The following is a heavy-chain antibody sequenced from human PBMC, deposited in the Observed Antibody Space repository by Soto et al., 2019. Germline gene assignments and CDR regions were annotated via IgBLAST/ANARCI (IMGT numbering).Heavy chain of an antibody. Sequence: SETLSLTCTVSGGSISSYYWSWIRQPPGNGLEWIGYIYYSGSTNYNPSLKSRVTISVDTSKNQFSLKLSSVTAADTAVYYCARHSYRSPYYGSGSYYYKNWGQGTLVTVSS. CDR1: GGSISSYY. V-gene: IGHV4-59*08. D-gene: IGHD3-10*01. J-gene: IGHJ4*02. CDR3: ARHSYRSPYYGSGSYYYKN. CDR2: IYYSGST.